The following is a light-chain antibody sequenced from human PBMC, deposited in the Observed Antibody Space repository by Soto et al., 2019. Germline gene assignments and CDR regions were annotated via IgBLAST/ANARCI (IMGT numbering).Light chain of an antibody. CDR1: QSVLYSSNNKNY. J-gene: IGKJ4*01. CDR3: QQYYLTPFT. Sequence: DIVMTQSPDSLAVSLGERATINCKSSQSVLYSSNNKNYLAWYQQKPGQPPKLLVYWASTRGSGVPDRFSGSGSVTDFTLTISSLQAEDVAVYYCQQYYLTPFTFGGGTKVEIK. V-gene: IGKV4-1*01. CDR2: WAS.